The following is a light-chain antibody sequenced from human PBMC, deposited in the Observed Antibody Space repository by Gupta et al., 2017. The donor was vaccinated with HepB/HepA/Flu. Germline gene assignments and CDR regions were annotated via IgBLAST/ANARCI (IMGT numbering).Light chain of an antibody. Sequence: QSALTQPPSVSGSPGQSVTISCTGTNSDIETYNRVSWYQQPPGTAPKLIIYEVSNRPSGVPDRFSGSKAGNTASLTISGLQTEDEADYYCSSSRSDSFLVFGGGTMLTVL. CDR1: NSDIETYNR. CDR2: EVS. J-gene: IGLJ3*02. CDR3: SSSRSDSFLV. V-gene: IGLV2-18*02.